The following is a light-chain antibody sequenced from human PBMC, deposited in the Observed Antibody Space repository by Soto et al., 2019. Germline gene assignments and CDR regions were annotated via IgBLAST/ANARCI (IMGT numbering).Light chain of an antibody. CDR1: SSNIGAGYD. CDR2: GNN. Sequence: QSVLTQPPSVSGAPGQRVTISCTGSSSNIGAGYDVHWYQQVPGTAPKLLIYGNNNRPSGVPDRFSGSKSGTSASLAITGLQDEDEAAYYCQYYDSSLSGWRVFGGGTKLTVL. V-gene: IGLV1-40*01. J-gene: IGLJ3*02. CDR3: QYYDSSLSGWRV.